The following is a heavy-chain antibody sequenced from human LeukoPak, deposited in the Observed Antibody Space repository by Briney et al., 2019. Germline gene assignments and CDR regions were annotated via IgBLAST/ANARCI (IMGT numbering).Heavy chain of an antibody. V-gene: IGHV3-74*01. Sequence: GGSLRLSCAASGFTFSSYWMSWVRQAPGKGLLWVSRINSDGTTTYYADSVKGRFTISRDNAKNTLYLQMNSLRAEDTAVYYCARGNYYGMDVWGQGTAVTVSS. CDR3: ARGNYYGMDV. CDR1: GFTFSSYW. J-gene: IGHJ6*02. CDR2: INSDGTTT.